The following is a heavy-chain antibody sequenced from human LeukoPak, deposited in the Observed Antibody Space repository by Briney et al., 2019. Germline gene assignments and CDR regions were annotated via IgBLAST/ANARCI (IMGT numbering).Heavy chain of an antibody. J-gene: IGHJ5*02. CDR1: GFTFSSYA. Sequence: PGGSLRLSCAASGFTFSSYAMSWVRQAQGKGLEWIGSIYYSGSTYHNPSLKSRVTISIDTSKNLFSLKPSSVTAADTAVYYCARSDIVGTIEGWFAPWGQGTLVTVSS. CDR3: ARSDIVGTIEGWFAP. CDR2: IYYSGST. D-gene: IGHD5-12*01. V-gene: IGHV4-38-2*01.